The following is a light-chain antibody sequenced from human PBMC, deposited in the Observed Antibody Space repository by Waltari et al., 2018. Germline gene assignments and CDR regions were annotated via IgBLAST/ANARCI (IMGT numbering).Light chain of an antibody. V-gene: IGKV3-11*01. CDR3: QQRHNWPLT. J-gene: IGKJ4*01. Sequence: TQSPSSLSASTGDRATLSCRASQSVRSYLAWYQQKPVQAPRHLIYDTSNRASGIPARFSGSGSGTDFSLSISSLEPEDFAVYYCQQRHNWPLTFGGGTKVEIK. CDR2: DTS. CDR1: QSVRSY.